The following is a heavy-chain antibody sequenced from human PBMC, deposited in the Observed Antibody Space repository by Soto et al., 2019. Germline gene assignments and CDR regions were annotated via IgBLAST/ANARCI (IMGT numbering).Heavy chain of an antibody. Sequence: EVQLVESGGGLVQPGGSLRLSCAASGFTFSSYEMNWVRQAPGKGLEWVSYISSSGSTIYYADSVKGRFTISRDNAKNSLYLQMNSLRAEDTAVYYCARDLGLNYYDSSGYYYDDYWGQGTLVTVSS. CDR3: ARDLGLNYYDSSGYYYDDY. CDR2: ISSSGSTI. J-gene: IGHJ4*02. V-gene: IGHV3-48*03. CDR1: GFTFSSYE. D-gene: IGHD3-22*01.